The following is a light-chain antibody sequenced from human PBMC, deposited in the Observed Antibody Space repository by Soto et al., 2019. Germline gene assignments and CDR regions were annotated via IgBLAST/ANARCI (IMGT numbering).Light chain of an antibody. Sequence: DIQMTQSPSSLSASVGDRVTITCRASQTISFYLNWYQQKPGKAPKLLIYAASNLQSGVPSRFSASGSGTEFTLTLTSLQPEDFATYYCQQAYSTPWTFGQGTKVNIK. CDR3: QQAYSTPWT. V-gene: IGKV1-39*01. CDR2: AAS. J-gene: IGKJ1*01. CDR1: QTISFY.